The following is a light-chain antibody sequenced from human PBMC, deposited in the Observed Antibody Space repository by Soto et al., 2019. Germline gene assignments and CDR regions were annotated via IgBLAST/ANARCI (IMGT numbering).Light chain of an antibody. CDR2: ATS. CDR1: QSLTSSY. J-gene: IGKJ1*01. V-gene: IGKV3-20*01. CDR3: QHYGSSTA. Sequence: EIVFTQSPGTLSGPPGETATLSRRASQSLTSSYLAWYQQRPGPPPRLLLYATSTRAAGPPDSFSGSGSGTDFTLTIGRLEPEDFAVYYCQHYGSSTAFGQGTKVDI.